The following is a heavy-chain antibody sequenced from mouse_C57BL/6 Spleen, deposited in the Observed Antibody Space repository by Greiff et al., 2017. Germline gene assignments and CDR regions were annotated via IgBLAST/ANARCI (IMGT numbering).Heavy chain of an antibody. CDR1: GFTFSDYG. J-gene: IGHJ4*01. CDR2: ISSDSSTI. V-gene: IGHV5-17*01. D-gene: IGHD2-1*01. Sequence: EVQLVESGGGLVKPGGSLKLSCAASGFTFSDYGMHWVRQAPEKGLEWVAYISSDSSTIYYADTVKGRFTISRDNAKNTLFLQMTSLRSEDTAMYYCARPDGNYVYAMDYWGQGTSVTVSS. CDR3: ARPDGNYVYAMDY.